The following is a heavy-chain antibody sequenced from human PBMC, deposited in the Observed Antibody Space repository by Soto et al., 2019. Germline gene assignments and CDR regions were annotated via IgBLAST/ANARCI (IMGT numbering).Heavy chain of an antibody. CDR1: GGSISSYY. Sequence: SETLSLTCTVSGGSISSYYWSWIRQPPGKGLEWIGYIYYSGSTNYNPSLKSRVTISVDTSKNQFSLKLSSVTAADTAVYYCARGVLARLLDYWGQGTLVTVSS. J-gene: IGHJ4*02. V-gene: IGHV4-59*01. CDR2: IYYSGST. CDR3: ARGVLARLLDY. D-gene: IGHD2-21*02.